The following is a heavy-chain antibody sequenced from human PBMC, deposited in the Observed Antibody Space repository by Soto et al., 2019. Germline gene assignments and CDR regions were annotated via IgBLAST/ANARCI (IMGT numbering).Heavy chain of an antibody. CDR3: ARLDGYDNYFDY. J-gene: IGHJ4*02. CDR1: GGSISSHY. V-gene: IGHV4-59*08. CDR2: IYYSGST. Sequence: QVQLQGSGPGLVKPSETLSLTCTVSGGSISSHYWSWIRQPPGQGLEWIGYIYYSGSTNYNPSLKSRVTISVDTSKSQFSLRLSFVTAADTAVYFCARLDGYDNYFDYWGQGALVTVSS. D-gene: IGHD5-12*01.